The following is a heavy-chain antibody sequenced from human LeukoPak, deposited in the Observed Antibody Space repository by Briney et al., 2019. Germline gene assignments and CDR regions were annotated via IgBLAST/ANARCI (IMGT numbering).Heavy chain of an antibody. J-gene: IGHJ4*02. CDR3: ARAGYSYGTPIDY. CDR2: IWYDGSNK. V-gene: IGHV3-33*01. CDR1: GFTCSSYG. Sequence: GGSLRLSCAASGFTCSSYGTHWVRQAPGNGLEWVAVIWYDGSNKYYADSVKGRFTISRDNSKNTLYLQMNSLRAEDTAVYYCARAGYSYGTPIDYWGQGTLVTVSS. D-gene: IGHD5-18*01.